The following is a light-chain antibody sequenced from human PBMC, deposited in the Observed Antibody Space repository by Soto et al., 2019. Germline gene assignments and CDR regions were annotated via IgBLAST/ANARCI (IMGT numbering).Light chain of an antibody. Sequence: EIVMTQSPATLSVSPGERATLSCRASQSVNNFLAWYQQRPGQAPRFLIYGASTRANGVPARFSGSGSGTEFTLTISGLQSEDFAVYYCQQYDNWPLTFGGGTKVEI. V-gene: IGKV3-15*01. CDR2: GAS. CDR3: QQYDNWPLT. J-gene: IGKJ4*01. CDR1: QSVNNF.